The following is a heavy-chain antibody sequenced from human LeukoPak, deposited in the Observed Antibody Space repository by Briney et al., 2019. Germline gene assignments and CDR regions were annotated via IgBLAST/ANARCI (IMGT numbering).Heavy chain of an antibody. CDR3: ASKGSSGWFDY. CDR2: IIPILGIA. J-gene: IGHJ4*02. V-gene: IGHV1-69*04. Sequence: GASVKVSCKASGGTFSSYAISWVRQAPGQGLEWMGRIIPILGIANYAQKFQGRVTITADKSTSTAYMELSSLRSEDTAVYYCASKGSSGWFDYWGQGTLVTVSS. D-gene: IGHD6-19*01. CDR1: GGTFSSYA.